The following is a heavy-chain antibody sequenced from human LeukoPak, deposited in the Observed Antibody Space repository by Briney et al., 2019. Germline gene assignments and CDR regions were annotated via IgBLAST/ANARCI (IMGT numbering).Heavy chain of an antibody. CDR1: GGSFSGYY. Sequence: SETLSLTCTVSGGSFSGYYWSWIRQPPGKGLEWIGEINHSGSTNYNPSLKSRVTISVDTSKNQFSLKLSSVTAADTAVYFCARGPPTDYYDSSGFYYIFDYWGQGTLVTVSS. CDR3: ARGPPTDYYDSSGFYYIFDY. V-gene: IGHV4-34*01. J-gene: IGHJ4*02. D-gene: IGHD3-22*01. CDR2: INHSGST.